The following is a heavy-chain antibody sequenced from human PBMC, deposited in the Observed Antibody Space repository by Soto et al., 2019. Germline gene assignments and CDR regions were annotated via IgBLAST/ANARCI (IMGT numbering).Heavy chain of an antibody. D-gene: IGHD6-19*01. CDR1: GFTFSSYA. CDR2: ISGSGGST. CDR3: AKDRRGVLRIAVGRFDY. J-gene: IGHJ4*02. Sequence: GGSLRLSCAASGFTFSSYAMSWVRQAPGKGLEWVSAISGSGGSTYYADSVKGRFTISRDNSKNTLYLQMNSLRAEDTAVYYCAKDRRGVLRIAVGRFDYWGQGTLVTVSS. V-gene: IGHV3-23*01.